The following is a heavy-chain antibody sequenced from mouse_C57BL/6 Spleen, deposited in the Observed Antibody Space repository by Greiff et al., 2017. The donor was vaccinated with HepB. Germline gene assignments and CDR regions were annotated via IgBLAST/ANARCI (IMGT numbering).Heavy chain of an antibody. Sequence: EVKLVESGPGLVKPSQSLSLTCSVTGYSITSGYYWNWIRQFPGNKLEWMGYISYDGSNNYNPSLKNRISITRDTSKNQFFLKLNSVTTEDTATYYCARDYDYLAWFAYWGQGTLVTVSA. CDR1: GYSITSGYY. CDR2: ISYDGSN. V-gene: IGHV3-6*01. D-gene: IGHD2-4*01. J-gene: IGHJ3*01. CDR3: ARDYDYLAWFAY.